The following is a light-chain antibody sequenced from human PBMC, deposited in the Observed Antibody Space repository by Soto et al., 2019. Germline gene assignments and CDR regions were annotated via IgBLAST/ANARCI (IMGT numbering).Light chain of an antibody. CDR2: DAS. CDR1: QNINNY. J-gene: IGKJ4*01. CDR3: QQYDDLPLT. Sequence: DIQMTQSPSSLSASVGDRVTFTCQASQNINNYLNWYQQKPGKSPRLLIYDASNLETGVPSRFSGSGSETDFTFTISSLQPEDVVTYYCQQYDDLPLTFGGGTKVEIK. V-gene: IGKV1-33*01.